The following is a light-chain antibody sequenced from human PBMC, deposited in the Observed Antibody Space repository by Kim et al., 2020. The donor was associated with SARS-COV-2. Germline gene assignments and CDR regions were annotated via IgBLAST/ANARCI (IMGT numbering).Light chain of an antibody. V-gene: IGLV7-46*01. CDR3: LLSYRGTRV. J-gene: IGLJ3*02. CDR2: DAT. CDR1: TGSVTSGHY. Sequence: QAVVTQEPSLTVSPGGTVTLTCDSSTGSVTSGHYPYWFQQKPGQVPETLIYDATKKHSWTPARFSGSFLGGKAALTLSGAQPEDEADYYCLLSYRGTRVFGGGTQLTVL.